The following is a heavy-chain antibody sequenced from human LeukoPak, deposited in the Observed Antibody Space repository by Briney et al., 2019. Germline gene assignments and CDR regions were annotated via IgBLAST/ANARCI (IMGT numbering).Heavy chain of an antibody. CDR1: GYTFTSYY. CDR3: VTSSSWYDPGDY. Sequence: ASVKVSCKASGYTFTSYYMHWVRQAPGQGLEWMGIINPSGGSTSYAQKFQGRVTMTRDTSTSTVYMELSSLRSEDTAVYYCVTSSSWYDPGDYWGQGTLVTVYS. J-gene: IGHJ4*02. CDR2: INPSGGST. V-gene: IGHV1-46*01. D-gene: IGHD6-13*01.